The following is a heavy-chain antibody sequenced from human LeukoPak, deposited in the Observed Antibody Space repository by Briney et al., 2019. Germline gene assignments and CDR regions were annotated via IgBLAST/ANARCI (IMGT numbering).Heavy chain of an antibody. D-gene: IGHD1-1*01. J-gene: IGHJ5*02. CDR1: GGSISSGSYY. CDR2: IYTSGST. Sequence: SETLSLTCTVSGGSISSGSYYWSWIRQPAGKGLEWIGRIYTSGSTNYNPSLKSRVTISVDTSKNQFSLKLSSVTAADTAVYYCARDRQWYNWNDASNWFDPWGQGTLVTVSS. CDR3: ARDRQWYNWNDASNWFDP. V-gene: IGHV4-61*02.